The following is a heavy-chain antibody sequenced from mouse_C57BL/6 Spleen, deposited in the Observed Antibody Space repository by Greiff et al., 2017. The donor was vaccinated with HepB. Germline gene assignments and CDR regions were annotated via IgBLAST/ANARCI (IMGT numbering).Heavy chain of an antibody. Sequence: VKLKESGPGLVAPSQSLSITCTVSGFSLTSYAISWVRQPPGKGLEWLGVIWTGGGTNYNSALKSRLSISKDNSKSQVFLKMNSLQTDDTARYYCARISVDYDRDYFDYWGQGTTLTVSS. D-gene: IGHD2-4*01. J-gene: IGHJ2*01. CDR1: GFSLTSYA. CDR2: IWTGGGT. CDR3: ARISVDYDRDYFDY. V-gene: IGHV2-9-1*01.